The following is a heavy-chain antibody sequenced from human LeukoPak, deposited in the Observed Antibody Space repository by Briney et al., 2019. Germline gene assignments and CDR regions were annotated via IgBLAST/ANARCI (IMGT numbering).Heavy chain of an antibody. Sequence: GGSLRLSCAGSGFSFSSYGMHWVRQAPGKGLEWMAFIRSDGSNKYYADSVRGRFTISRDNSKNTVSLQMESLRAEDTALYYCAKDYAVGSIDYWGQGTLVTVSS. CDR2: IRSDGSNK. CDR1: GFSFSSYG. J-gene: IGHJ4*02. D-gene: IGHD3-16*01. V-gene: IGHV3-30*02. CDR3: AKDYAVGSIDY.